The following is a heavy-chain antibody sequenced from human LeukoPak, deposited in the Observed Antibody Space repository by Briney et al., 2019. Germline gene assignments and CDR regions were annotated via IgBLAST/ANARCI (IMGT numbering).Heavy chain of an antibody. CDR3: ARDYYGYFDY. CDR2: IYSGGST. CDR1: GFTFSSYS. D-gene: IGHD3-10*01. Sequence: PGGSLRLSCAASGFTFSSYSMSWVRQAPGKGLEWVSVIYSGGSTYYADSVKGRFTISRDNSKNTLYLQMNSLRAEDTAVYYCARDYYGYFDYWGQGTLVTVSS. V-gene: IGHV3-66*01. J-gene: IGHJ4*02.